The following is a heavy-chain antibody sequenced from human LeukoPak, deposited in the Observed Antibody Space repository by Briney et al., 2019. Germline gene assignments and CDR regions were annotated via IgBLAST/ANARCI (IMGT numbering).Heavy chain of an antibody. CDR2: INHSGST. V-gene: IGHV4-34*01. J-gene: IGHJ4*02. Sequence: SETLSLTCAVYGGSFSGYYWDWIRQPPGKGLEWIGEINHSGSTNYNSSLKSRVTISVDTSKNQFSLKLSSVTAADTAVYYCAREGGLQHHFDYWGQGTLVTVSS. CDR3: AREGGLQHHFDY. D-gene: IGHD4-11*01. CDR1: GGSFSGYY.